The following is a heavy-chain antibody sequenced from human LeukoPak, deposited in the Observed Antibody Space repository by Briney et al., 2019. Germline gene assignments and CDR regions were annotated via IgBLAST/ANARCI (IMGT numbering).Heavy chain of an antibody. J-gene: IGHJ5*02. D-gene: IGHD6-13*01. Sequence: KPSETLYLTCTVSGGSISSHYWSWIRQPPGKGLKWIGYIYYSGSTNYNPSLKSRVTISVDTSKNQFSLKLSSVTAADTAVYYCARGSSSWYGINWFDPWGQGTLVTVSS. CDR2: IYYSGST. CDR3: ARGSSSWYGINWFDP. CDR1: GGSISSHY. V-gene: IGHV4-59*11.